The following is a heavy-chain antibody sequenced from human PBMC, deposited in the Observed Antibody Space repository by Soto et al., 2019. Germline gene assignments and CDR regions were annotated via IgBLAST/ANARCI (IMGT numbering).Heavy chain of an antibody. D-gene: IGHD2-2*01. V-gene: IGHV1-18*01. Sequence: QVQLVQSGAEVKKPGASVKVSCKASGYTFTSYGITWVRQAPGQGLEWMEWISAYNGNTNYAQKLQGRVTMTTDTSTSTAYMGLRSVRSDDTAVYYCARAPGYCSSTSCYGWFDPWGQGTLVTVSS. CDR3: ARAPGYCSSTSCYGWFDP. J-gene: IGHJ5*02. CDR1: GYTFTSYG. CDR2: ISAYNGNT.